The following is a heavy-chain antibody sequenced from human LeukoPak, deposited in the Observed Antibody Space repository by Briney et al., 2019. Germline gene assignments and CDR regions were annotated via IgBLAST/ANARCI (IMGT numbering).Heavy chain of an antibody. D-gene: IGHD2-2*02. CDR1: GGSISSYY. CDR3: ARQGLVPAAIRHGFDP. J-gene: IGHJ5*02. CDR2: IYYSGST. Sequence: PSETLSLTCTVSGGSISSYYWSWIRQPPGKGLEWIGSIYYSGSTYYNPSLKSRVTISVDTSKNQFSLKLSSVTAADTAVYYCARQGLVPAAIRHGFDPWGQGTLVTVSS. V-gene: IGHV4-39*01.